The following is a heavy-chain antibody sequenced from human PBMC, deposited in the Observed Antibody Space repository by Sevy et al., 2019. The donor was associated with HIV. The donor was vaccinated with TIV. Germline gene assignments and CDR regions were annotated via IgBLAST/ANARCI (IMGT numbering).Heavy chain of an antibody. CDR3: ARVRRRWYYYDSSGSGGFDY. CDR1: GYTFTSYD. D-gene: IGHD3-22*01. J-gene: IGHJ4*02. CDR2: MNPNSGNT. V-gene: IGHV1-8*01. Sequence: ASVKVSCKASGYTFTSYDINWVRQATGQGLEWMGWMNPNSGNTGYAQKFQGRVTMTRNTSIGTAYMELSSLRSEDTAVYYCARVRRRWYYYDSSGSGGFDYWGQGTLVTVSS.